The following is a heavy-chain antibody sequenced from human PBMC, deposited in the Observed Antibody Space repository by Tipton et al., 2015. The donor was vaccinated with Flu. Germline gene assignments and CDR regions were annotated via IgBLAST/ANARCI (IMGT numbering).Heavy chain of an antibody. CDR1: GGSISGYY. V-gene: IGHV4-4*07. J-gene: IGHJ4*02. Sequence: LRLSCTVSGGSISGYYWSWIRQPAGKGLEWIGRIYTSGSTNYNPSLKSRVTMSVDTSKNQFSLKLSSVTAADTAVYYCARDPSGYDGSGSYLDYWGQGTLVTVSS. CDR2: IYTSGST. CDR3: ARDPSGYDGSGSYLDY. D-gene: IGHD3-10*01.